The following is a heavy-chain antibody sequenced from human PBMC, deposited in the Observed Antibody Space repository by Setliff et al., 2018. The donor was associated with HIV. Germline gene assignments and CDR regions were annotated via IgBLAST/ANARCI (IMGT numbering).Heavy chain of an antibody. CDR3: AKPTNGFYPRAFDA. J-gene: IGHJ3*01. Sequence: GGSLRLSCAASGFTFNTYAMSWVRQAPGQRPEWVSVVHVGGGRTDYADSVRGRFVISRDDSKNMLYLQMSGLRGDDTAMYYCAKPTNGFYPRAFDAWGPGTMVTVSS. V-gene: IGHV3-23*01. CDR1: GFTFNTYA. D-gene: IGHD2-2*03. CDR2: VHVGGGRT.